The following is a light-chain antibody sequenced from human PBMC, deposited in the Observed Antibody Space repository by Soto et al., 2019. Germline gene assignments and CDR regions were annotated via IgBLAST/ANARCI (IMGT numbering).Light chain of an antibody. Sequence: QSALTQPTSASGTPGQSVTIPCTGTSSDVGDYNYVSWYQQHPGKAPKLMIYEVSRRTSGVPDRFSGSKSGNTASLTVSGLQAEDEADYYCSSKAGSNNLVFGGGTKLTVL. V-gene: IGLV2-8*01. CDR1: SSDVGDYNY. CDR2: EVS. J-gene: IGLJ2*01. CDR3: SSKAGSNNLV.